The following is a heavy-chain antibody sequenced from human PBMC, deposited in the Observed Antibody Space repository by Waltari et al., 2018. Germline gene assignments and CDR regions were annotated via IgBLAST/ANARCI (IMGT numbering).Heavy chain of an antibody. D-gene: IGHD3-10*01. J-gene: IGHJ3*02. V-gene: IGHV3-53*01. Sequence: EVQLVESGGGLIQPGGSLRLSCAASGFTVSSNYMSWVRQAPGKVLEWVSVIYSGGSTYYADSVKGRFTISRDNSKNTLYLQMNSLRAEDTAVYYCARDRSGLYGSGSYPKPAFDIWGQGTMVTVSS. CDR1: GFTVSSNY. CDR3: ARDRSGLYGSGSYPKPAFDI. CDR2: IYSGGST.